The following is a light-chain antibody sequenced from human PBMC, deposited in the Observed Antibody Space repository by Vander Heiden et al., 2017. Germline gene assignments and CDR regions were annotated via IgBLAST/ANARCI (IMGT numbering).Light chain of an antibody. V-gene: IGKV1-17*01. CDR3: LQHSSYPHT. Sequence: SQMPQSPPSLSASVGHRATITCRVCPAIRNDLGWYQHKPGKAPKRLIFGASRLDSGIPSRFSGGGSETEFTLTISSLQPEDFATYYCLQHSSYPHTFGQGTKLEIK. CDR1: PAIRND. J-gene: IGKJ2*01. CDR2: GAS.